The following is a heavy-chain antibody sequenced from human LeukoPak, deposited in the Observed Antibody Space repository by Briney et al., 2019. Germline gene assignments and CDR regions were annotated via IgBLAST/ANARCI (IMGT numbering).Heavy chain of an antibody. V-gene: IGHV3-7*03. J-gene: IGHJ6*02. D-gene: IGHD2-2*01. CDR2: IRPDGSQK. CDR1: GFTFRNYW. CDR3: ARDFQPRYCSSSSCSPA. Sequence: PGGSLRLSCAAPGFTFRNYWMSWVRQAPGEGLEWVANIRPDGSQKYYVDSARGRFTISRDSAKSSLYLQMSSLRPEDTATYYCARDFQPRYCSSSSCSPAWGQGTTVTVSS.